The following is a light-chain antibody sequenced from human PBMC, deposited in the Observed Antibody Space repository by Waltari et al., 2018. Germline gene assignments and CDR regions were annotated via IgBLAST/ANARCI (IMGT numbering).Light chain of an antibody. CDR1: QSVSKY. V-gene: IGKV3-20*01. Sequence: EIVLTQSPGTLSLSPGERATLSCRASQSVSKYLAWYQQKPGQAPRLLIYHASTGAAGIPDRFSGSGYGTDFSLTISRLEAEDFAVYYCQHYVSLPATFGQGTKVEIK. CDR2: HAS. CDR3: QHYVSLPAT. J-gene: IGKJ1*01.